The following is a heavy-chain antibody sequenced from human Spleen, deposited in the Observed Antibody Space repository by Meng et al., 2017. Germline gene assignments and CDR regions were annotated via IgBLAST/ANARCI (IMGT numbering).Heavy chain of an antibody. CDR1: GFTFSTYA. V-gene: IGHV3-30*18. CDR2: ISYDGSNR. J-gene: IGHJ4*02. D-gene: IGHD1-14*01. Sequence: QVQLVESGGGVVQPGRSLRLSWAASGFTFSTYAMHWVRQAPGKGLEWVAVISYDGSNRYYADSVKGRFTISRDNSKNTLYLQMNSLRAEDTAVYYCAKDNHYWGQGTLVTVSS. CDR3: AKDNHY.